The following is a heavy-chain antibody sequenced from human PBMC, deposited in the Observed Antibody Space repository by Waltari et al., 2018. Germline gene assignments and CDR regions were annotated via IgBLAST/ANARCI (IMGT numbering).Heavy chain of an antibody. CDR1: GYIFTSCA. CDR2: IITRTGNP. J-gene: IGHJ5*02. CDR3: TIEVVPAATIVVNWFDP. Sequence: QVQLVPSGSELQKPGASVKISCKASGYIFTSCAINWVRQAPGQGLELMGWIITRTGNPTYDQGFTGRFVLSLDTSVSTAYLESHNLNAEDTAVYYCTIEVVPAATIVVNWFDPWGQGTLVTVSS. V-gene: IGHV7-4-1*01. D-gene: IGHD2-15*01.